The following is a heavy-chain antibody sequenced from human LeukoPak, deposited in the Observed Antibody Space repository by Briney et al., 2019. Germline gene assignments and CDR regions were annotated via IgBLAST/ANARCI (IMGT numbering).Heavy chain of an antibody. CDR1: ADSINSYY. J-gene: IGHJ4*02. V-gene: IGHV4-4*07. Sequence: SETLSLTCTVSADSINSYYWGWVRQPAGRGLEWIGRIYTTGRADYDPSLQSRVTMSVDTSQKQFSLNLRSVTAADTVFYFCARHGYTASHFFLDYWSQGTLVTVSS. CDR3: ARHGYTASHFFLDY. CDR2: IYTTGRA. D-gene: IGHD5-18*01.